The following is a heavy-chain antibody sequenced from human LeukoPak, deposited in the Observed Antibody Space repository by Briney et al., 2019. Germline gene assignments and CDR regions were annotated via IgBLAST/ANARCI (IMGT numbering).Heavy chain of an antibody. D-gene: IGHD3-10*01. CDR2: IIPILGIA. J-gene: IGHJ4*02. CDR3: ATLGVYYRGDY. V-gene: IGHV1-69*04. CDR1: GGTFSSYA. Sequence: ASVKVSCKASGGTFSSYAISWVRQAPGQGLEWMGRIIPILGIANYAQKFQGRVTITADKSTSTAYMELSSLRSEDTAVYYCATLGVYYRGDYWGQGTLVTVSS.